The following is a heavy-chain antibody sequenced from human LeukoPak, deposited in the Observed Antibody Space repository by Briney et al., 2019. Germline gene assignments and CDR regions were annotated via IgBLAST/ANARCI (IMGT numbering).Heavy chain of an antibody. D-gene: IGHD6-19*01. CDR2: ISSSSTYI. V-gene: IGHV3-11*06. CDR3: ARDPGYSSGYNDFDI. J-gene: IGHJ3*02. Sequence: GGSLRLSCAASGFTFSDYYMSWIRQAPGKGLEWVSSISSSSTYIYYADSVKGRFTISRDNAKNSLYLQVNSLRAEDTAVYFCARDPGYSSGYNDFDIWGQGTTVTVSS. CDR1: GFTFSDYY.